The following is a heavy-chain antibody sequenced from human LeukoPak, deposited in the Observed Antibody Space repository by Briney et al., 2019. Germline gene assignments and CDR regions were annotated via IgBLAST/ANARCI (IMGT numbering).Heavy chain of an antibody. Sequence: GGSLRLSCSASGIPFSSYAMHWVREAPGKGLEYVSAISDSGGSTYYADSVKGRFTISRDNSKNTLYLQMSSLRAEDTAVYFCVRGYSFGPYGMDVWGQGTTVTVSS. V-gene: IGHV3-64D*09. CDR2: ISDSGGST. D-gene: IGHD2-15*01. J-gene: IGHJ6*02. CDR1: GIPFSSYA. CDR3: VRGYSFGPYGMDV.